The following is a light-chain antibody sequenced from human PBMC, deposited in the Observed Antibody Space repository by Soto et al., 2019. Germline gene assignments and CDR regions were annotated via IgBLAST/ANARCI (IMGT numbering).Light chain of an antibody. CDR1: SSNIGNNY. CDR2: ENS. CDR3: GTWDSRLSAVV. Sequence: QSVLTQPPSVSAAPGQKVTISCSGSSSNIGNNYVSWFQQLPGTAPKLLIFENSRRPSGIPDRCSGSKSGTSATLDITGLQTGDEADYYCGTWDSRLSAVVFGGGTKLTVL. J-gene: IGLJ2*01. V-gene: IGLV1-51*02.